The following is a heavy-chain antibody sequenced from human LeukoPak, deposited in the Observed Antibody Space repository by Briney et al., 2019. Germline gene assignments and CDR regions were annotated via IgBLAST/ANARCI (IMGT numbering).Heavy chain of an antibody. CDR1: GFTHRRNY. D-gene: IGHD3-22*01. CDR2: IYCGDST. J-gene: IGHJ3*02. CDR3: ATRSEATMKCAFDI. Sequence: GGSLRLSCAASGFTHRRNYMIWVRQAPGKGLEWVSVIYCGDSTYYADSVKGRFTISRDNSKNTRYLQVNSLRTDGTAVYYCATRSEATMKCAFDIWGQGTMVTVSS. V-gene: IGHV3-66*01.